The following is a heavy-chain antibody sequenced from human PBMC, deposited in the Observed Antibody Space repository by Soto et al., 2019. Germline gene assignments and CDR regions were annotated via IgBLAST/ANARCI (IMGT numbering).Heavy chain of an antibody. CDR1: GGPITNSAYY. CDR2: IYDSGST. V-gene: IGHV4-39*02. J-gene: IGHJ4*02. CDR3: ARPSSSGGAGDDY. D-gene: IGHD7-27*01. Sequence: QLQLQESGPGLVKPSETLSLTCTVSGGPITNSAYYWNWIRQPPGKGLEWIGNIYDSGSTYYNPYLKSRVTISGDTSKNHFALKLTSVTAADTAVYYCARPSSSGGAGDDYWGQGTLVTVSS.